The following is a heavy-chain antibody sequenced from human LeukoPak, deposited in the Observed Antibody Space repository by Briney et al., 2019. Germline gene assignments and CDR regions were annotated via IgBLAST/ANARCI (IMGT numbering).Heavy chain of an antibody. CDR3: ARCMTIFGVVICAFDI. Sequence: GGSLRLSCAASGFIFSGYTMNWVRQAPGKGLEWVSSISSSSSYIYYADSLKGRFTISRDNAKNSLYLQMNSLRAEDTAVYYCARCMTIFGVVICAFDIWGQGTMVTVSS. V-gene: IGHV3-21*01. J-gene: IGHJ3*02. CDR2: ISSSSSYI. D-gene: IGHD3-3*01. CDR1: GFIFSGYT.